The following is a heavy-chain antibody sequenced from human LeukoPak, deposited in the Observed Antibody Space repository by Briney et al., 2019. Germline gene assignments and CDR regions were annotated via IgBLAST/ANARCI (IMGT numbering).Heavy chain of an antibody. CDR1: GYTFTSYY. CDR3: ATDNSVGDNAWWLDP. D-gene: IGHD1-26*01. Sequence: ASVKVSCKASGYTFTSYYMHWLRQAPGHALEWLGLINPTGGSTGYAQKFQGRVTMTRDMSTSTDYMELSSLRSDDPAIYYLATDNSVGDNAWWLDPWGEGTLVSVSS. V-gene: IGHV1-46*01. CDR2: INPTGGST. J-gene: IGHJ5*02.